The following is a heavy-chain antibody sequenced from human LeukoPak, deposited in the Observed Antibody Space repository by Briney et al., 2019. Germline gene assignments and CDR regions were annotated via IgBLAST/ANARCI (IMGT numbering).Heavy chain of an antibody. D-gene: IGHD3-22*01. CDR3: ARAYYYDSSGYYSLDY. Sequence: GASVKVSCKASGYTLTSYGISWVRQAPGQGLEWMGWISAYNGNTNYAQKLQGRVTMTTDTSTSTAYMELRSLRSDDTAVYYCARAYYYDSSGYYSLDYWGQGTLVTVSS. V-gene: IGHV1-18*01. J-gene: IGHJ4*02. CDR1: GYTLTSYG. CDR2: ISAYNGNT.